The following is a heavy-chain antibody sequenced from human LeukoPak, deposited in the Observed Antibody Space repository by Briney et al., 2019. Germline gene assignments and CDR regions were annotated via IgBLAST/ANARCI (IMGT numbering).Heavy chain of an antibody. Sequence: PSETLSLTCTVSGGSISSYYWSWIRQPPGKGLEWIGYIYYSGSTNYNPSLKSRVTISVDTSKNQFSLKLSSVTAADTAVYYCARVEKYSSMGYYFDYWGQGTLVTVSS. CDR1: GGSISSYY. D-gene: IGHD6-13*01. J-gene: IGHJ4*02. CDR3: ARVEKYSSMGYYFDY. V-gene: IGHV4-59*08. CDR2: IYYSGST.